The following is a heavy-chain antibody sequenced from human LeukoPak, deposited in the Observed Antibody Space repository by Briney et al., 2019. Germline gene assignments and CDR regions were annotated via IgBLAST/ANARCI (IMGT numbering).Heavy chain of an antibody. CDR3: ARERVPWIQLWLGYFDF. V-gene: IGHV3-66*01. Sequence: GGSLRLSCAASGFTVSSNYMAWVRQAPGKGLEWVSIIYSGENTQYADSVKGRFTISRDNSKNTLYLQMNNLKVEDTAVYYCARERVPWIQLWLGYFDFWGQGTQVTVSS. D-gene: IGHD5-18*01. J-gene: IGHJ4*02. CDR2: IYSGENT. CDR1: GFTVSSNY.